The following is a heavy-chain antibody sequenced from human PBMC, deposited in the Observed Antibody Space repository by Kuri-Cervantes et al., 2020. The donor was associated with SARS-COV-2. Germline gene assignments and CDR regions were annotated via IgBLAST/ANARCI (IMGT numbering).Heavy chain of an antibody. CDR1: GGSISSSSYY. CDR2: IYYSGST. V-gene: IGHV4-39*01. D-gene: IGHD6-13*01. J-gene: IGHJ4*02. Sequence: SETLSLTCTVSGGSISSSSYYWGWIRQPPGKGLEWIGSIYYSGSTYYNPSLKSRVTISVDTSKNQFSLKLSSVTAADTAMYYCARQSAAGHKYYFDYWGQGTLVTVSS. CDR3: ARQSAAGHKYYFDY.